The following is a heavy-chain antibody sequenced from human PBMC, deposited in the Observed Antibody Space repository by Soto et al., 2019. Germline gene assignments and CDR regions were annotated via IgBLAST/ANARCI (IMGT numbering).Heavy chain of an antibody. D-gene: IGHD1-26*01. CDR3: ARERSGSYDY. CDR1: GYTFTSYD. J-gene: IGHJ4*02. V-gene: IGHV1-8*01. Sequence: QVQLVQSGAEVKKPGASVKVSCKASGYTFTSYDINWVRQATGQGLEWMGWMNPDSGNTGYAQKIQGRVTMTRNTSISTAYTELSSLRSEDTAVDYSARERSGSYDYWGQGTLVTVSS. CDR2: MNPDSGNT.